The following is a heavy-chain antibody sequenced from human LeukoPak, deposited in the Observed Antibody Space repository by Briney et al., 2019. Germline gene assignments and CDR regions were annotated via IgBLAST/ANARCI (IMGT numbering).Heavy chain of an antibody. D-gene: IGHD1-7*01. J-gene: IGHJ4*02. CDR1: GFTFSNYA. CDR2: IGGGGGYT. CDR3: AKRTPNYSPPRDFDY. V-gene: IGHV3-23*01. Sequence: GGSLRLSCAASGFTFSNYAMTWVRQAPGKGLEWVSTIGGGGGYTFYADSVRGRFTISRDNSKNTLYLQLDSLRAEDTAVYYCAKRTPNYSPPRDFDYWGQRTLVTVSS.